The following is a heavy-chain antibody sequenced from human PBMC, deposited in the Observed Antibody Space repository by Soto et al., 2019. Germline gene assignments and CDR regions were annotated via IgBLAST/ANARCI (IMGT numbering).Heavy chain of an antibody. J-gene: IGHJ5*02. CDR3: ARDRTEFQIAAAGSNWFDP. Sequence: PSQTLSLTCAISGDSVSSNSAAWNWIRQSPSRGLEWLGRTYYRSKWYNDYAVPVKSRITINPDTSKNQFSLQLNSVTPEDTAVYYCARDRTEFQIAAAGSNWFDPWGQGTLVT. D-gene: IGHD6-13*01. V-gene: IGHV6-1*01. CDR1: GDSVSSNSAA. CDR2: TYYRSKWYN.